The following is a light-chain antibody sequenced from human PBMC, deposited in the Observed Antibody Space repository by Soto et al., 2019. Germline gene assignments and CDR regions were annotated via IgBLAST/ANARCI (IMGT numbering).Light chain of an antibody. CDR3: QQYNSYSWT. CDR1: QSISSW. J-gene: IGKJ1*01. CDR2: DAS. V-gene: IGKV1-5*01. Sequence: DIQMTQSPSTLSASVGDRVTITCRASQSISSWLAWYRQKPGKAPKLLIYDASSLESGVPSRFSGSGSGTEFTLTISRLQPDDFATYYCQQYNSYSWTFGQGNKVEIK.